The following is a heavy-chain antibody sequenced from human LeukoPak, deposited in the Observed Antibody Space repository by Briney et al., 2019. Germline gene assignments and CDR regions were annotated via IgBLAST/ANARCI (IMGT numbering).Heavy chain of an antibody. CDR2: ISPGGGTT. J-gene: IGHJ4*02. CDR3: ARAELWNDLVTGATCRH. CDR1: GFAFGSEA. Sequence: RGSLRLSCAVSGFAFGSEAMSWVRQSPARGLEWVASISPGGGTTYYADYVKGRFTISRDNSKNTLYLQMNSLRAEDTAVYYCARAELWNDLVTGATCRHWGQGTLVTVSS. V-gene: IGHV3-23*01. D-gene: IGHD3-9*01.